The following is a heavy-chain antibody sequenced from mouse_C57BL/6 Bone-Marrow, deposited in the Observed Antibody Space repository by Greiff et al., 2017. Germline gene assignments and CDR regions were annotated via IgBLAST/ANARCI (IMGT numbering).Heavy chain of an antibody. CDR3: AREGSNYAFAY. D-gene: IGHD2-5*01. CDR2: IDPSDSET. J-gene: IGHJ3*01. CDR1: GYTFTSYW. V-gene: IGHV1-52*01. Sequence: QVQLQQPGAELVRPGSSVKLSCKASGYTFTSYWMHWVKQRPIQGLEWIGNIDPSDSETHYNQKFKDKATLTVDKSSSTAYMQLSSLTSEDSAVYYCAREGSNYAFAYWGQGTLVTVSA.